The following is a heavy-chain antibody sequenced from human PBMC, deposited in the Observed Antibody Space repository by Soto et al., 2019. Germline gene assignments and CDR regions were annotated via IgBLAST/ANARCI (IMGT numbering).Heavy chain of an antibody. CDR2: IIPIFITP. CDR1: GDTLNTDT. CDR3: AIHLGGGFNNPLGS. Sequence: QVQLVQPGTELKRPGSSVTVSCKASGDTLNTDTFTWVRQAPGQGLEWMGGIIPIFITPKYAQKFQDRLTISADESSSTVYMKLTSLTSEDTAIYYCAIHLGGGFNNPLGSWGQGTLVTVSS. D-gene: IGHD3-10*01. J-gene: IGHJ5*02. V-gene: IGHV1-69*01.